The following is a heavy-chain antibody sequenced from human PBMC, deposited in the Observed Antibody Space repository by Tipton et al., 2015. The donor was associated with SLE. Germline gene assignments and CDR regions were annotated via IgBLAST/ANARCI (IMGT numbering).Heavy chain of an antibody. Sequence: TLSLTCTVSGGSISSSSYYWGWIRQPPGKGLEWIGEINHSGSTNYNPSLKSRVTISVDTSKNQFSLKLNSVTAADTAVYYCARGRRYYQGDAFDIWGQGTMVTVSS. CDR3: ARGRRYYQGDAFDI. V-gene: IGHV4-39*07. D-gene: IGHD2-8*01. CDR1: GGSISSSSYY. J-gene: IGHJ3*02. CDR2: INHSGST.